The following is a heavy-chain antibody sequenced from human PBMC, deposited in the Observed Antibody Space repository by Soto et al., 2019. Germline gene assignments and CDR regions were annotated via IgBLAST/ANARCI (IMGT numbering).Heavy chain of an antibody. CDR1: GYPFTGYS. CDR2: INPNSGGT. CDR3: ARDREYCSSRSCYRMNGPTYGKDV. Sequence: ASVKVSCKASGYPFTGYSMHWVRKAPGQGLEWMGWINPNSGGTNYAQKFQGRVTMTRDTSISTAYMELSRLRSDDTAVYYCARDREYCSSRSCYRMNGPTYGKDVWGQGTTVTVSS. J-gene: IGHJ6*02. D-gene: IGHD2-2*01. V-gene: IGHV1-2*02.